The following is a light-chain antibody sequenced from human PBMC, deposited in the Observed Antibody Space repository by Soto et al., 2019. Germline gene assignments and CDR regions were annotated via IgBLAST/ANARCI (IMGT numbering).Light chain of an antibody. CDR1: QDISVY. CDR2: SAS. V-gene: IGKV1-27*01. CDR3: QKFNTAPLT. J-gene: IGKJ5*01. Sequence: DIQMTQSPSSLFASVGARVTITCRASQDISVYLAWYQQKPGKVPKLLIYSASTLQSGVPSRFSGSGSGTDFTLTISSLQPEDVATYYCQKFNTAPLTFGQGTRLEIK.